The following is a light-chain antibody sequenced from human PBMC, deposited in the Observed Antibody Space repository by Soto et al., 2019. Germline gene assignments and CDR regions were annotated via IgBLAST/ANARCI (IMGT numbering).Light chain of an antibody. Sequence: DIEMTQSPSPLSASVGDRVTITCRASQTIRRWLAWYQQRPGKAPKVLIYDASTLESGVPARFSGSGSETEFTLTISSLQPEDSATYYCQHYNSDPWTFGQGTKVEIK. CDR1: QTIRRW. J-gene: IGKJ1*01. CDR3: QHYNSDPWT. CDR2: DAS. V-gene: IGKV1-5*01.